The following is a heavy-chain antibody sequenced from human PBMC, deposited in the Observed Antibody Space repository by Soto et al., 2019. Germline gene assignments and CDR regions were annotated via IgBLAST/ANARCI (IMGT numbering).Heavy chain of an antibody. V-gene: IGHV1-8*01. CDR3: ARIPLAVGREGYDY. J-gene: IGHJ4*02. D-gene: IGHD6-19*01. Sequence: GASVEVSCKASGYTFTSYDINWVRQATGQGLEWMGWMNPNSGNTGYAQKFQGRVTMTRNTSISTAYMELSSLRSEDTAVYYCARIPLAVGREGYDYWGQGTLVTVSS. CDR2: MNPNSGNT. CDR1: GYTFTSYD.